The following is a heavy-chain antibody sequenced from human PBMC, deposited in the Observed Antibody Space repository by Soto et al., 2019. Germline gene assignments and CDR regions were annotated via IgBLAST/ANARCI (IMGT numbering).Heavy chain of an antibody. J-gene: IGHJ4*02. CDR1: RGSISSYY. Sequence: SETLSLTCTVSRGSISSYYWSWIRQPPGKGLEWIGTISYTGTTYYKPSLKSRVTISIDTSKNQLSLKLNSVTTADTAVYSCARYGTSSGYLDCWGQGALVTVSS. D-gene: IGHD6-6*01. CDR2: ISYTGTT. V-gene: IGHV4-59*04. CDR3: ARYGTSSGYLDC.